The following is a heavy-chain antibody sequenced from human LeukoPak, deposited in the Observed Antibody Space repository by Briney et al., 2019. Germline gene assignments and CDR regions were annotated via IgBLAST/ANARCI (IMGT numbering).Heavy chain of an antibody. D-gene: IGHD5-18*01. Sequence: GGSLRLSCAASGFTVSSNYMGWVRQAPGKGLEWVSVIYSGGSTYYADSVKGRFTISRDNSKNTLHLQMNSLRAEDTAVYYCARGRGYTATLDYWGQGTLVTVSS. CDR3: ARGRGYTATLDY. CDR1: GFTVSSNY. J-gene: IGHJ4*02. V-gene: IGHV3-53*01. CDR2: IYSGGST.